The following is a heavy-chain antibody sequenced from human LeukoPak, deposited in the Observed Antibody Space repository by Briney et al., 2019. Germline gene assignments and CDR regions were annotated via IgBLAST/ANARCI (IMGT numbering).Heavy chain of an antibody. J-gene: IGHJ3*02. CDR1: GFTFSNAW. CDR2: ISSSSSYI. Sequence: GGSLRLSCATSGFTFSNAWMTWVRQAPGKGLEWVSSISSSSSYIYYADSVKGRFTISRDNAKNSLYLQMNSLRAEDTAVYYCARDQHNGGSDAFDIWGQGTMVTVSS. V-gene: IGHV3-21*01. D-gene: IGHD3-16*01. CDR3: ARDQHNGGSDAFDI.